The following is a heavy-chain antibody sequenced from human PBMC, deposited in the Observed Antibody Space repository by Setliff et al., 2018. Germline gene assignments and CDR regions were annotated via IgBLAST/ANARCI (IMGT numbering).Heavy chain of an antibody. Sequence: ASVKVSCKASGGTFSSYAISWVRQAPGQGLEWMGGIIPIFGTANYAQKFQGRVTITTDESTSTAYMELSSLRSEDTAVYYCARESGYDSLAAFDIWGQGTMVTVSS. D-gene: IGHD5-12*01. J-gene: IGHJ3*02. CDR3: ARESGYDSLAAFDI. CDR2: IIPIFGTA. V-gene: IGHV1-69*05. CDR1: GGTFSSYA.